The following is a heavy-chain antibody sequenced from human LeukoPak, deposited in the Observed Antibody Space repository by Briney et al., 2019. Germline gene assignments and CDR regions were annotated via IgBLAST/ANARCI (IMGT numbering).Heavy chain of an antibody. CDR1: GYSISSGYY. V-gene: IGHV4-38-2*02. CDR2: IYHSGST. J-gene: IGHJ2*01. CDR3: GRYRRGMVVVPAADWYFDL. Sequence: SETLSLTCTVSGYSISSGYYWGWIRQPPGKGLEWIGSIYHSGSTYYNPSLKSRVTISVDTSKNQFSLKLSSVTAADTAVYYCGRYRRGMVVVPAADWYFDLWGRGTLVTVSS. D-gene: IGHD2-2*01.